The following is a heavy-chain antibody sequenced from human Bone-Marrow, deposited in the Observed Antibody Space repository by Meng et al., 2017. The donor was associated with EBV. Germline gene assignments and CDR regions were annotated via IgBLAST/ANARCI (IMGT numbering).Heavy chain of an antibody. CDR2: INPSGST. CDR1: GGSFSGYY. J-gene: IGHJ4*02. Sequence: QTQLQQWGDGLLKPSESPSLTGSVYGGSFSGYYWSWIRQPPGKGLEWIGEINPSGSTNYNPSLKSRVTISVDTSKNQFSLKLSSVTAADTAVYYCARRSPTGTFDYWGQGTLVTVSS. CDR3: ARRSPTGTFDY. D-gene: IGHD1/OR15-1a*01. V-gene: IGHV4-34*01.